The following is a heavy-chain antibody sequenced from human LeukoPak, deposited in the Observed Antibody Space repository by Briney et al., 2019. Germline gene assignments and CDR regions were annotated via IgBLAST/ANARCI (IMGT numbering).Heavy chain of an antibody. D-gene: IGHD3-10*01. V-gene: IGHV3-15*01. Sequence: GGSLRLSCAASGFTLSNAWMSWVRQAPGKGLEWVGRIKSKTDVGTTDYAAPVKGRLTISRDDSKNTLYLQMNSLKTEDTAVYYYTTVLTFYGSGSYPSPYYYYMDVWGKGTTVTISS. CDR3: TTVLTFYGSGSYPSPYYYYMDV. J-gene: IGHJ6*03. CDR1: GFTLSNAW. CDR2: IKSKTDVGTT.